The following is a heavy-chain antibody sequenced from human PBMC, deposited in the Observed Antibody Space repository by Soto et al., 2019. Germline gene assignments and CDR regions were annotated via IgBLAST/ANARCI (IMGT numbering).Heavy chain of an antibody. CDR2: IIPIFGTA. Sequence: ASVKVSCKASGGTFSSYAISWVRQAPGQGLEWMGGIIPIFGTANYAQKFQGRVTITADESTSTAYMELSSLRSEDTAVYYCAENYYYDEFGELLSGPYYYYGMDVWGQGTTVTVSS. CDR1: GGTFSSYA. J-gene: IGHJ6*02. D-gene: IGHD3-10*01. V-gene: IGHV1-69*13. CDR3: AENYYYDEFGELLSGPYYYYGMDV.